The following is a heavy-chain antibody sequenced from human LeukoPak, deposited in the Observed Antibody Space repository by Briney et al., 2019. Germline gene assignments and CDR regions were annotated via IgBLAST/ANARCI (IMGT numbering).Heavy chain of an antibody. CDR3: ARGLMYSSSWYGNWFDP. CDR2: ISSRDSGADT. V-gene: IGHV3-23*01. D-gene: IGHD6-13*01. J-gene: IGHJ5*02. CDR1: GFTFSNYA. Sequence: GGSLRLSCAASGFTFSNYALNWVRQAPGKGLEWLSAISSRDSGADTYYADSVKGRFTISRDNAKNSLYLQMNSLRAEDTAVYYCARGLMYSSSWYGNWFDPWGQGTLVTVSS.